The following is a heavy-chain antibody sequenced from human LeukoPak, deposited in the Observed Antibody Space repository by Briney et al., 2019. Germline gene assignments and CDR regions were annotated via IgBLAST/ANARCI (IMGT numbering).Heavy chain of an antibody. Sequence: PGGSLRLSCAASGFTFSSYGMHWVRQAPGKGLEWVAFIRYDGSNKYYADSVKGRFTISRDNAKNSLYLQMNSLRAEDTALYYCARSVDRGGGGAFDIWGQGTMVTVSS. CDR2: IRYDGSNK. CDR3: ARSVDRGGGGAFDI. D-gene: IGHD4-23*01. J-gene: IGHJ3*02. V-gene: IGHV3-30*02. CDR1: GFTFSSYG.